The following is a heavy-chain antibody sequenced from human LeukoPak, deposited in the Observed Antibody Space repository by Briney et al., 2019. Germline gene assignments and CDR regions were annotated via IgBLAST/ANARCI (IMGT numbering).Heavy chain of an antibody. CDR3: AKPRYCSGGSCLRPFDY. CDR1: GFTFSSYA. D-gene: IGHD2-15*01. V-gene: IGHV3-23*01. Sequence: PGGSLRLSCTASGFTFSSYAMNWVRQAPGKGLEWVSGIGAGGTFTYYADSVKGRFTIFRDNSRNTLYLQMNSLRADDTAVYYCAKPRYCSGGSCLRPFDYWGQGTLVTVSS. CDR2: IGAGGTFT. J-gene: IGHJ4*02.